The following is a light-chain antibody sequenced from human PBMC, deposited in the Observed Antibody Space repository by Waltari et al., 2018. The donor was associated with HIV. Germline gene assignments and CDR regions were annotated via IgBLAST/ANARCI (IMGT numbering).Light chain of an antibody. V-gene: IGLV1-51*01. CDR3: GSWDSSLSVWV. J-gene: IGLJ3*02. CDR1: SSNIAKTY. Sequence: QSVLTQPPSVSAAPGQKVTISCSGSSSNIAKTYVSWYQQIPGTAPKLLIFDNNKRPSEIPDRFSGSKSGTSATLGITGLQTGDEADYYCGSWDSSLSVWVFGGGTKLTVL. CDR2: DNN.